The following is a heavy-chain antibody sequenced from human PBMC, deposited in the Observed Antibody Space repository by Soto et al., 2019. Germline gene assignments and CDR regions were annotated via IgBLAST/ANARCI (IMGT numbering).Heavy chain of an antibody. CDR1: GFTFSSYS. CDR3: ARGPELGSNYFDY. CDR2: ISSSSSYI. D-gene: IGHD7-27*01. V-gene: IGHV3-21*01. J-gene: IGHJ4*02. Sequence: GGSLRLSCAASGFTFSSYSMNWVRQAPGKGLEWVSSISSSSSYIYYADSVKGRFTISRDNAKNSLYLQMSSLRAEDTAVYYCARGPELGSNYFDYWGQGTLVTVSS.